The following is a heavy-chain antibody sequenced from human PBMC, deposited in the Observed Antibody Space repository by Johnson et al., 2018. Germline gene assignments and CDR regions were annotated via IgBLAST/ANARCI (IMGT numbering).Heavy chain of an antibody. Sequence: VQLQESGGGLVKPGGSIRLSCAASGFSLSSYTLTWVRQAPGKGLEWVSSISSTRSNIYYAASLKGRFTISRNNAKSSLYLQMNSLGAEDTAVYYCAREGYDVFTDSSDSYYYYYYLDVWGKGTTVTVSS. CDR3: AREGYDVFTDSSDSYYYYYYLDV. CDR2: ISSTRSNI. V-gene: IGHV3-21*06. J-gene: IGHJ6*03. D-gene: IGHD3-9*01. CDR1: GFSLSSYT.